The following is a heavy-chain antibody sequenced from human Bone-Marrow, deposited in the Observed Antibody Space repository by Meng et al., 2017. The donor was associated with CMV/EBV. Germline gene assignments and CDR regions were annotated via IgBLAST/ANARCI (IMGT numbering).Heavy chain of an antibody. CDR3: ARDRVRQHVMYYGMDV. CDR1: GFTFSSYS. D-gene: IGHD6-6*01. J-gene: IGHJ6*02. Sequence: GESLKISCAASGFTFSSYSMNWVRQAPGKGLEWVSSISSSSSYIYYADSVKGRFTISRDNAKNSLYLQMNSLRAEDTAVYYCARDRVRQHVMYYGMDVWGQGTTVTVSS. CDR2: ISSSSSYI. V-gene: IGHV3-21*01.